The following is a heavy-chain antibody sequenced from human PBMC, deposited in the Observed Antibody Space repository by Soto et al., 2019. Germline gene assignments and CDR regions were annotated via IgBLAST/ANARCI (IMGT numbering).Heavy chain of an antibody. CDR2: ISWDGGST. V-gene: IGHV3-43*01. CDR1: GFTFNDYT. D-gene: IGHD2-2*01. CDR3: VKGSRIVVVPATPYGMDV. J-gene: IGHJ6*02. Sequence: PGGSLRLSCAASGFTFNDYTMHWVRQVPGEGLEWVSLISWDGGSTDYADSVKGRFTISRDNSKNSLYLQMNSLRIEDTALYYCVKGSRIVVVPATPYGMDVWGQGTTVTVS.